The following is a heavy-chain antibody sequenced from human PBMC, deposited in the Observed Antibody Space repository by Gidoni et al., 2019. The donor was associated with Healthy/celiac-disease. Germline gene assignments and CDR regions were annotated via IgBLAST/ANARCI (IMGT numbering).Heavy chain of an antibody. D-gene: IGHD4-17*01. V-gene: IGHV3-30*04. CDR1: GFPFGSYA. CDR3: ARDPATTVVTPTWYFDL. CDR2: ISDDGSNK. J-gene: IGHJ2*01. Sequence: VQLVESGGGVVQPGWSLRLSCAASGFPFGSYAMHWVRQAPGKGLEWVAVISDDGSNKYYADSVKGRFTISRDNSKNTLDLQMNSLRAEDTAVYYCARDPATTVVTPTWYFDLWGRGTLVTVSS.